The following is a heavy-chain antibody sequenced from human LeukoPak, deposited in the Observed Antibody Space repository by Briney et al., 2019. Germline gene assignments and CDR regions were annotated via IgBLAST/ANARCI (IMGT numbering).Heavy chain of an antibody. Sequence: SETLSLTCTVSGGSMTSYYWTWIRQAPGKGLEWIGHIYYSGGTNYNPSLKSRVAISADTSKNQFSLKLNSVTAADTAVYYCARRGYSSGWYEGYFDQRGQGTLVTVSS. V-gene: IGHV4-59*08. D-gene: IGHD6-19*01. CDR3: ARRGYSSGWYEGYFDQ. J-gene: IGHJ4*02. CDR1: GGSMTSYY. CDR2: IYYSGGT.